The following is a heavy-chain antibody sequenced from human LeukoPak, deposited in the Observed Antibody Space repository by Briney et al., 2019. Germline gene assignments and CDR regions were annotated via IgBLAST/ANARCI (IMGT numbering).Heavy chain of an antibody. CDR3: ARGVGGATPFDS. D-gene: IGHD1-26*01. CDR2: IYYSGSP. V-gene: IGHV4-39*01. Sequence: SETLSLTCTVSGGSISNNNYYWAWIRQPPGKGLECIGSIYYSGSPYYNPSLKSRVTISVDTSKNQFSLRLSSVTAADTAVYYCARGVGGATPFDSWAQGTLVTVSS. J-gene: IGHJ4*02. CDR1: GGSISNNNYY.